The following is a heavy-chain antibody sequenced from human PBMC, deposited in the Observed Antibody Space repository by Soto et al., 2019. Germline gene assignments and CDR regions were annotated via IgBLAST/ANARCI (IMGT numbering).Heavy chain of an antibody. CDR1: GGAISTYY. CDR3: ARGQRFSDWLDP. D-gene: IGHD3-3*01. J-gene: IGHJ5*02. V-gene: IGHV4-4*07. CDR2: LYSSGST. Sequence: QVHLQESGPGLVKPSETLSLTCTVSGGAISTYYWSWIRQPAGKVLEWIWRLYSSGSTKYNPALQSRVTMSLDTSNNQFSLRLTSVTAADTAVYYCARGQRFSDWLDPWRQGTLVTVSS.